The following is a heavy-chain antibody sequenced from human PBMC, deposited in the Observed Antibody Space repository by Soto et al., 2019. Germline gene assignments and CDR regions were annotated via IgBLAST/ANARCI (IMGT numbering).Heavy chain of an antibody. V-gene: IGHV3-48*03. Sequence: WGSLRLSCAASGLTFSSYEMNWVRQAPGKGLEWVSYISSSGGTIHNADSVKGRFTISRDNAKNSLYLQMNSLRAEDTAVYYCVRDRRGGTWASSPHYDFWGQESLVTTSS. CDR2: ISSSGGTI. J-gene: IGHJ4*02. CDR3: VRDRRGGTWASSPHYDF. CDR1: GLTFSSYE. D-gene: IGHD2-15*01.